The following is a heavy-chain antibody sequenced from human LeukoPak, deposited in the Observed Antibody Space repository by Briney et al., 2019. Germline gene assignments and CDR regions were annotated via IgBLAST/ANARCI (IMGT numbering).Heavy chain of an antibody. CDR3: ARVVVATIIAVAGTDPANWFDP. CDR2: IYYSGST. V-gene: IGHV4-61*01. D-gene: IGHD6-19*01. CDR1: GGSVSSGSYY. J-gene: IGHJ5*02. Sequence: SETLSLTCTVSGGSVSSGSYYWSWIRQPPGKGLEWIGYIYYSGSTNYNPSLKSRVTISVDTSKNQFSLKLSSVTAADTAVYYCARVVVATIIAVAGTDPANWFDPWGQGTLVTVSS.